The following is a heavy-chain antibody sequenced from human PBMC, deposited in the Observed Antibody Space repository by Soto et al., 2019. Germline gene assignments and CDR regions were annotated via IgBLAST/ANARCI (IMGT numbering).Heavy chain of an antibody. Sequence: QAQLVQSGAEVKKSGASVKVSCKASGYTFSSYGISWVRQAPGQGLVWMGWISPYNGNTNYALNLRGRVTMTTDTCTSTVYMELIILRSEDTAVYSWVRDRQCALWGKGTLVTVSS. CDR2: ISPYNGNT. CDR1: GYTFSSYG. CDR3: VRDRQCAL. J-gene: IGHJ4*02. V-gene: IGHV1-18*01.